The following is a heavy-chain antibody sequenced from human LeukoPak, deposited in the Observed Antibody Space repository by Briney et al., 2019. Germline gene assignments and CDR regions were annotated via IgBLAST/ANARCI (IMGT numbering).Heavy chain of an antibody. J-gene: IGHJ5*02. CDR2: IKQDGGHK. CDR1: GFTLSTYW. D-gene: IGHD6-19*01. CDR3: ARDSSGWYHWFNP. V-gene: IGHV3-7*01. Sequence: GGPLRLSCAASGFTLSTYWMSWVRQAPGKGLEWVANIKQDGGHKNYVDSVKGRFTISRDNAKNSLYLQMNSLRAEDTAVYYCARDSSGWYHWFNPWGQGTLVTVSS.